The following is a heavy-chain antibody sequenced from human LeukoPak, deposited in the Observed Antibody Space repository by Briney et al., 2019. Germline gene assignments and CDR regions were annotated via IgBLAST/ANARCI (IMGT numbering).Heavy chain of an antibody. Sequence: GGSLRLSCAPSGLAFNTYAMHWVRQAPGQGLEWVALIWHDGSHKFYLHSVRGQFSISRDNSKNTVSLQMNNLRPEDTAVYYCAREIFGPGSYPDFWGQGTLVTVSA. V-gene: IGHV3-33*01. CDR2: IWHDGSHK. D-gene: IGHD3-10*01. J-gene: IGHJ4*02. CDR1: GLAFNTYA. CDR3: AREIFGPGSYPDF.